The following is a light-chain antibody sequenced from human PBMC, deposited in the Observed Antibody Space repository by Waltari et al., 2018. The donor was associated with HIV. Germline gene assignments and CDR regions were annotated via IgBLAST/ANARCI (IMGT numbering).Light chain of an antibody. J-gene: IGLJ3*02. CDR2: ANT. Sequence: QSLLTQPPSVSGAPRQRVTTSCTGSNSNIGSTYDVHWYQLLPAKAPNLLIYANTNRPSGVPDRFSGSKSGASASLAITGLQAEDEADYSCQSYDSRLSAWVFGGGTKVTVL. CDR1: NSNIGSTYD. V-gene: IGLV1-40*01. CDR3: QSYDSRLSAWV.